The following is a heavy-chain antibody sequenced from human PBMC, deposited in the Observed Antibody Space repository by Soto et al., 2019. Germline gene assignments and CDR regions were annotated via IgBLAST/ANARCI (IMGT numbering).Heavy chain of an antibody. CDR1: GYTFTSYG. J-gene: IGHJ4*02. CDR3: ARVQGGSGFLPRDY. V-gene: IGHV1-18*04. D-gene: IGHD3-10*01. Sequence: ASVKVSCKASGYTFTSYGISWMRQAPGQGLEWMGWISAYNGNTNYAQKLQGRVTMTTDTSTSTAYMELRSLRSDDTAVYYCARVQGGSGFLPRDYWGQGTLVTFSS. CDR2: ISAYNGNT.